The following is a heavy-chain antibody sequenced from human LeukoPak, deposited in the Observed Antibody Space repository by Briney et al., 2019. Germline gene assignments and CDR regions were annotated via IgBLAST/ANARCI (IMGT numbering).Heavy chain of an antibody. CDR3: TTDLETGVNFDY. Sequence: PGGSLRLSCAASGFTFSNAWMSWVRQAPGKELAWVGRIKSKTDGGTTDYAAPVKGRFTISRDDSKNTLYLQMNSLKTEDTAVYYCTTDLETGVNFDYWGQGTLVTVSS. V-gene: IGHV3-15*01. D-gene: IGHD1-1*01. J-gene: IGHJ4*02. CDR2: IKSKTDGGTT. CDR1: GFTFSNAW.